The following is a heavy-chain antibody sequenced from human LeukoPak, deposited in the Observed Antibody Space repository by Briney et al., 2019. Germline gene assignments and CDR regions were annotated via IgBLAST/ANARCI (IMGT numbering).Heavy chain of an antibody. V-gene: IGHV3-7*03. D-gene: IGHD2-15*01. J-gene: IGHJ5*02. CDR1: AFIFSGHW. CDR3: ARGGCSGGSCYLWSSEGSSWFDP. CDR2: IKEDGSKR. Sequence: PGGSLRLSCEGSAFIFSGHWMNWVRQTPGKGLEWVASIKEDGSKRQYVDSVKGRFSISRDNTKGSLFLQLNSLRAEDTAVYYCARGGCSGGSCYLWSSEGSSWFDPWGQGTLVTVSS.